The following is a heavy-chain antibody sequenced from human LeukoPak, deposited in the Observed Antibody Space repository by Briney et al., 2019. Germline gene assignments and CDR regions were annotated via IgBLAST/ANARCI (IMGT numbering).Heavy chain of an antibody. D-gene: IGHD4-23*01. V-gene: IGHV3-30-3*01. CDR1: GFTFRTYT. J-gene: IGHJ5*02. CDR3: ASAGAVTDSFVH. CDR2: ISYDGYYK. Sequence: GRSLRLSCAASGFTFRTYTMHWVRQAPSKGLEWVASISYDGYYKYYAESVKGPFIISRDNSKNTLYLQINSLRADDTAVYYCASAGAVTDSFVHWGEGTLVIVSS.